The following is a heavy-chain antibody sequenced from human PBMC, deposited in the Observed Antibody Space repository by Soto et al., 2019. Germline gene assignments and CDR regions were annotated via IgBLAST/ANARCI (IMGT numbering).Heavy chain of an antibody. J-gene: IGHJ6*03. CDR2: IIPILGIA. CDR3: ARIAAAAGPSGYYYYMDV. Sequence: SVKVSCKASGGTFSSYTISWVRQAPGQGLEWMGRIIPILGIASYAQKFQGRVTMTRDTSTSTVYMELSSLRSEDTAVYYCARIAAAAGPSGYYYYMDVWGKGTTVTVSS. CDR1: GGTFSSYT. V-gene: IGHV1-69*02. D-gene: IGHD6-13*01.